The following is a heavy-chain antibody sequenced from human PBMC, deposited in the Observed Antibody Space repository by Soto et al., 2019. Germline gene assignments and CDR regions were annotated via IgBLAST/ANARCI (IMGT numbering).Heavy chain of an antibody. Sequence: QVQLVQSGAEVRESGASVKVSCKASGYTFTNHGISWVRQAPGEGLEWMGWISPYNGDTNNAQKFQGRVTMTTDTPTNTGFMELTRLTSDDTAVYYCARGGISSSEGLDYWGQATLVTVSS. J-gene: IGHJ4*02. CDR1: GYTFTNHG. D-gene: IGHD6-13*01. CDR3: ARGGISSSEGLDY. V-gene: IGHV1-18*01. CDR2: ISPYNGDT.